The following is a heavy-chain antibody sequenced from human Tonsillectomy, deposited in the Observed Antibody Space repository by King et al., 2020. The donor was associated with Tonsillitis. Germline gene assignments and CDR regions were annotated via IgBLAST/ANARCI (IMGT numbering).Heavy chain of an antibody. V-gene: IGHV3-48*01. CDR3: AGYPVPAQVWGSHFDY. D-gene: IGHD7-27*01. CDR2: ISGSSGTI. J-gene: IGHJ4*02. Sequence: VQLVESGGGLVQPGGSLRLSCAASGFTFSTYSMNWVRQAPGKGLEWLSYISGSSGTIFYADSVKGRFTISRDNAKNSVFLQMNSLRAEDTAVYYCAGYPVPAQVWGSHFDYWGQGSLVTVSS. CDR1: GFTFSTYS.